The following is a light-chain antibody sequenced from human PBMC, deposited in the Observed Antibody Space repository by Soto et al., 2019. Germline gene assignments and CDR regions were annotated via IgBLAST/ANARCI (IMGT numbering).Light chain of an antibody. CDR3: AALDDSLNGVV. CDR2: SNT. Sequence: QSVLTQPPSASGTPGQTIVISCSGGTSNIGSHTVNWFQQLPGTAPRLLIYSNTQRPSGVPDRFSGSKSGTSASLAINGLQSQYEGDYYCAALDDSLNGVVFGGGTKLTVL. CDR1: TSNIGSHT. V-gene: IGLV1-44*01. J-gene: IGLJ2*01.